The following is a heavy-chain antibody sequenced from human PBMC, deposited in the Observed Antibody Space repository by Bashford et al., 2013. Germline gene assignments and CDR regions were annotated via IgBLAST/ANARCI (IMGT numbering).Heavy chain of an antibody. CDR2: IWYDGSNK. V-gene: IGHV3-33*01. CDR3: ARDGPEWIVVPNYYYGMDV. Sequence: VRQAPGKGLEWVAVIWYDGSNKYYADSVKGRFTISRDNSKNTLYLQMNSLRAEDTAVYYCARDGPEWIVVPNYYYGMDVWGQGTTVTVSS. J-gene: IGHJ6*02. D-gene: IGHD3-3*01.